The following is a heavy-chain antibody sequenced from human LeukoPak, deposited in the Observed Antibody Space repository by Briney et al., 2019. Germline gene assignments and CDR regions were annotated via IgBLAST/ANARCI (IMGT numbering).Heavy chain of an antibody. CDR2: INPNSGGT. D-gene: IGHD6-13*01. CDR3: AREYVYSSSCVDY. CDR1: GYTFTGYY. J-gene: IGHJ4*02. Sequence: ASVKVSCKASGYTFTGYYMHWVRQAPGQGLEWMGWINPNSGGTNYAQKFQGRVTMTRDTSISTAYMELSRLRSDDTAVYYCAREYVYSSSCVDYWGQGTLVTVSS. V-gene: IGHV1-2*02.